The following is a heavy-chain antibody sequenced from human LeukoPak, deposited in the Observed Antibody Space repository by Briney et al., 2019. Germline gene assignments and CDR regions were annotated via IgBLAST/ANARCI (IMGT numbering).Heavy chain of an antibody. CDR2: TYYSGST. CDR1: GGSIRSSYYY. J-gene: IGHJ4*02. Sequence: PSETLSLTCTVSGGSIRSSYYYWGWIRQPPGKGLEWIGSTYYSGSTYYNPSLKSRVTISVDTSKNQFSLKLSSVTAADTAVYYCARQGRIAAAGRGFVDYWGQGTLVTVSS. V-gene: IGHV4-39*01. D-gene: IGHD6-13*01. CDR3: ARQGRIAAAGRGFVDY.